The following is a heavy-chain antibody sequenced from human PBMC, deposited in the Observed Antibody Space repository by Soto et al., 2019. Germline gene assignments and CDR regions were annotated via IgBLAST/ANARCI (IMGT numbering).Heavy chain of an antibody. J-gene: IGHJ4*02. Sequence: QVQLQESGPGLVKPSETLSLTCTVSGGSISSYYWSWIRQPPGKGLEWIGYIYYSGSTNYNPSLKSRVTISVDTSKNQFSLKLSSVTAADTAVYYSARANDYYDSSGSYYFDYWGQGTLVTVSS. CDR1: GGSISSYY. CDR2: IYYSGST. V-gene: IGHV4-59*01. D-gene: IGHD3-22*01. CDR3: ARANDYYDSSGSYYFDY.